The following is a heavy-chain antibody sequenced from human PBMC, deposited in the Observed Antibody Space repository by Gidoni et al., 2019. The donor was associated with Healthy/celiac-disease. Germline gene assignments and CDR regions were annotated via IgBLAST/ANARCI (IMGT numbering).Heavy chain of an antibody. CDR3: AKEWAAAEAFDI. V-gene: IGHV3-30*18. CDR2: ISYDGSNK. D-gene: IGHD6-13*01. Sequence: QVQLVESGGGVVQPGRSLRLSCAASGFTFSSYGMHWVRQAPGKGLEWVAVISYDGSNKYYADSVKGRFTISRDNSKNTLYLQMNSLRAEDTAVYYCAKEWAAAEAFDIWGQGTMVTVSS. CDR1: GFTFSSYG. J-gene: IGHJ3*02.